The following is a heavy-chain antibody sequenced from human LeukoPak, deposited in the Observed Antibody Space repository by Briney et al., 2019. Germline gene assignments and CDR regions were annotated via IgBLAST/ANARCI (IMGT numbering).Heavy chain of an antibody. CDR1: GYTFTSYG. CDR2: ISGYNGYT. CDR3: ARADLSSSWTENSDY. J-gene: IGHJ4*02. Sequence: ASVKVSCKASGYTFTSYGISWVRQAPGQGLEWMGWISGYNGYTHYANNHQGRVTMTTDTSTSTAYMELRSLRSEDTAVYYCARADLSSSWTENSDYWGQGTLVTVSS. D-gene: IGHD6-13*01. V-gene: IGHV1-18*01.